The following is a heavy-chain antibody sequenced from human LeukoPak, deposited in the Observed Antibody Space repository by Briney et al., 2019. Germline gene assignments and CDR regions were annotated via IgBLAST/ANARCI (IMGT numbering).Heavy chain of an antibody. CDR1: GFTVSNNY. CDR2: IYSGGKI. J-gene: IGHJ6*04. CDR3: ARGGSVDV. V-gene: IGHV3-53*01. D-gene: IGHD3-10*01. Sequence: SGGSLRLSCLASGFTVSNNYMKWVRQAPGKGLEGVSLIYSGGKIHHADSVKGRFTISRDNSKNTLYLQMNKLRAEDTAVYYCARGGSVDVWGKGTMVAVSS.